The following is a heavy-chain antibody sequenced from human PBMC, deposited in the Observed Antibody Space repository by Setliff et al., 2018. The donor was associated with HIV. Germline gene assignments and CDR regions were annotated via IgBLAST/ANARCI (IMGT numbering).Heavy chain of an antibody. CDR2: VRHDGSDQ. D-gene: IGHD3-22*01. CDR1: GFIFGNYG. CDR3: AKDWEYYDSSGYLDY. Sequence: GGSLRLSCAASGFIFGNYGMHWVRQAPGKGLEWVAFVRHDGSDQYYADSVKGRFTISRDNSKNTLYLQMNSLRAEDTAVYYCAKDWEYYDSSGYLDYWGQGTLVTAPQ. J-gene: IGHJ4*02. V-gene: IGHV3-30*02.